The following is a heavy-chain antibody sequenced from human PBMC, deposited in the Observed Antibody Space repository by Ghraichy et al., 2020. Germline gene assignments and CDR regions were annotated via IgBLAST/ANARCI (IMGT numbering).Heavy chain of an antibody. CDR2: ITSSSSTI. CDR1: GFTFSSYS. Sequence: GGSLRLSCAASGFTFSSYSMNWVRQAPGKGLEWVSSITSSSSTIYYADFVKGRFTISRDNAKNSLFLQMNSLRDEDTAVYYCARVRAVSPLFDYWGQGTLVTVSS. CDR3: ARVRAVSPLFDY. D-gene: IGHD3-10*01. J-gene: IGHJ4*02. V-gene: IGHV3-48*02.